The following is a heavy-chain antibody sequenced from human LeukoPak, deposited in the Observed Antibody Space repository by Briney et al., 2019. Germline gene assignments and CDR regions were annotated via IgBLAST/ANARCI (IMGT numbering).Heavy chain of an antibody. D-gene: IGHD4-17*01. V-gene: IGHV1-18*01. CDR1: GYTFTSYG. CDR2: SIAYNVNP. J-gene: IGHJ6*02. Sequence: APGKASGKASGYTFTSYGSGGLRQGPGQGLDWWGWSIAYNVNPDYARKLQARFTMTTARSTGPPYMELRALRSGAPAVITCAREEGVATVTFYYSSAMDVWGQGTTVTVSS. CDR3: AREEGVATVTFYYSSAMDV.